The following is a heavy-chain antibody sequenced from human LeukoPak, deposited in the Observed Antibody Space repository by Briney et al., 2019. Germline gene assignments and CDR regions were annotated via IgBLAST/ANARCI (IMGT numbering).Heavy chain of an antibody. V-gene: IGHV3-66*01. J-gene: IGHJ4*02. CDR1: GFTFSNVW. Sequence: GGSLRLSCAASGFTFSNVWMTWVRQAPGKGLEWVSVIHSGGSTYYADSVKGRFTISRDNSKNTLYLQMNSLRAEDTAVYYCARDAYSSGWYGYFDYWGQGTLVTVCS. CDR2: IHSGGST. D-gene: IGHD6-19*01. CDR3: ARDAYSSGWYGYFDY.